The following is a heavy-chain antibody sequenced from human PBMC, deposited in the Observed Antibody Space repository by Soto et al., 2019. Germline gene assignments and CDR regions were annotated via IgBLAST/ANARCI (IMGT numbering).Heavy chain of an antibody. CDR2: IKSKTDGETT. CDR1: DFAFNGAW. V-gene: IGHV3-15*01. CDR3: TTDGHFNY. J-gene: IGHJ4*02. Sequence: EVQLVESGGGLVKPGGSLRLSCAASDFAFNGAWMSWVRQAPGKGLEWVGRIKSKTDGETTDYAAPVKGRFTISRDDSRNTLFLQMNSVKTDATAVYYWTTDGHFNYWGQGTMVTVSS.